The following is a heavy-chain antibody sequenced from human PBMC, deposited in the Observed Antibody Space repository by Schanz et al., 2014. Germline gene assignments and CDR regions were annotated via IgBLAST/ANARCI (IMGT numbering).Heavy chain of an antibody. CDR2: ISSSSSYI. J-gene: IGHJ6*03. CDR3: ARPSDSSWYMDV. V-gene: IGHV3-21*02. CDR1: GFTVNNYA. D-gene: IGHD2-21*02. Sequence: VQLVDSGGGLVKPGGSLRLSCTVSGFTVNNYAMNWVRQAPGRGLEWVSSISSSSSYISYADSVKGRFTISRDNAKNSLYLQMNSLRAEDTAVYYCARPSDSSWYMDVWGKGTTVTVSS.